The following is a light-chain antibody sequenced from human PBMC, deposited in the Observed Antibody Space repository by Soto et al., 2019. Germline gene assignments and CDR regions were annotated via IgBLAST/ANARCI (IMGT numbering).Light chain of an antibody. CDR2: EVT. Sequence: QSVLTQPASVSGSPGRSITISCTGTNSDVGSYNFVSWYQQHPGKAPKLIIYEVTNRPSGVSSRFSGSKSGNTASLTISGLRSEDEAAYYCSSYTTSTTLFYVFGTGTKVTVL. J-gene: IGLJ1*01. CDR1: NSDVGSYNF. CDR3: SSYTTSTTLFYV. V-gene: IGLV2-14*01.